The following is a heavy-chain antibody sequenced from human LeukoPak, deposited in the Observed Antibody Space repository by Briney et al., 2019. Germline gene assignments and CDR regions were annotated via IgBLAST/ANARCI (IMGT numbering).Heavy chain of an antibody. CDR2: INPNSGGT. J-gene: IGHJ3*02. D-gene: IGHD4-23*01. V-gene: IGHV1-46*01. CDR1: GYTFTSYY. Sequence: ASVKVSCKASGYTFTSYYMHWVRQAPGQGLEWMGWINPNSGGTNYAQKFQGRVTITADESTSTAYMELSSLRSEDTAVYYCARVSGTTVVTPGAFDIWGQGTMVTVSS. CDR3: ARVSGTTVVTPGAFDI.